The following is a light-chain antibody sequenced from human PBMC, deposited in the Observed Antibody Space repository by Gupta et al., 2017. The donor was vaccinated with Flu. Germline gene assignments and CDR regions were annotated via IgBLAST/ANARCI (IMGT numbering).Light chain of an antibody. V-gene: IGKV1-12*02. Sequence: DIQMTQSPSSVSASVGDRVTITCRASQGVSRWLAWYQQKPGEAPKLLIYAASNLKSGVPSRFSGSGSGTDFTLTISSLQPEDFATYYCQQSNSFPWTFGQGTKVEIK. CDR1: QGVSRW. CDR3: QQSNSFPWT. CDR2: AAS. J-gene: IGKJ1*01.